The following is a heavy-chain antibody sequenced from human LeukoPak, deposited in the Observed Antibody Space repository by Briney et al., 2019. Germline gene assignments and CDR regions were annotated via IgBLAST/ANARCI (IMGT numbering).Heavy chain of an antibody. J-gene: IGHJ4*02. CDR3: ARRRIVGATTANY. CDR2: ISSSGSTT. CDR1: GFTFSDYY. D-gene: IGHD1-26*01. Sequence: GGSLRLSCAASGFTFSDYYMSWIRQAPGKGLEWVSYISSSGSTTYYADSVKGRFTISRDNAKNSLYLQMNSLRAEDTAVYYCARRRIVGATTANYWGQGTLVTVSS. V-gene: IGHV3-11*04.